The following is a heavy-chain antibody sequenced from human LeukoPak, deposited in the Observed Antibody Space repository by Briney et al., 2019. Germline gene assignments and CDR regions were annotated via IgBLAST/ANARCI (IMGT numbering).Heavy chain of an antibody. D-gene: IGHD3-10*01. CDR3: ARDDYGSGSWNDY. V-gene: IGHV3-23*01. CDR2: ISGSGGST. J-gene: IGHJ4*02. Sequence: GGSLRLSCAASGFTFSSYAMSWVRQAPGKGLEWVSAISGSGGSTYYADSVKGRFTISRDNAKNSLYLQMNSLRAEDTALYYCARDDYGSGSWNDYWGQGTLVTVSS. CDR1: GFTFSSYA.